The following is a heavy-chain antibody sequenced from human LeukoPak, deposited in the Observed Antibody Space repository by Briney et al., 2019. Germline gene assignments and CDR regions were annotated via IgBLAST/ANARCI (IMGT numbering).Heavy chain of an antibody. CDR2: IKEDGSRK. V-gene: IGHV3-7*04. CDR3: ARDGVGAPAY. J-gene: IGHJ4*02. D-gene: IGHD1-26*01. CDR1: GFTFSSSW. Sequence: PGGSLRLSCAASGFTFSSSWMSWVRQAPGKGLVWVANIKEDGSRKYYVDSVRGRFTISRDNAKNSLYLQMNSLRAEDTAVYYCARDGVGAPAYWGQGTLVTVSS.